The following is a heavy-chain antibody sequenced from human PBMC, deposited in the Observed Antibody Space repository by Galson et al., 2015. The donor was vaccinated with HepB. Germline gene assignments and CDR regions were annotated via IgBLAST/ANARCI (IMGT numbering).Heavy chain of an antibody. CDR2: IFSNDEK. CDR3: ARIRRYSSGWYPGIY. D-gene: IGHD6-19*01. CDR1: GFSLSNARMG. J-gene: IGHJ4*02. Sequence: PALVKPTQTLTLTCTVSGFSLSNARMGVSWIRQPPGKALEWLAHIFSNDEKSYSTSLKSRLTISKDTSKSQVVLTMTNMDPVDTATYYCARIRRYSSGWYPGIYWGQGTLVTVPS. V-gene: IGHV2-26*01.